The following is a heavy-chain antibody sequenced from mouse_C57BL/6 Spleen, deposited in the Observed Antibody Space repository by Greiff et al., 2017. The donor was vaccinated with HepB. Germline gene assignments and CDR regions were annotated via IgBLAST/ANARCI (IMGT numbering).Heavy chain of an antibody. CDR2: IYPRSGNT. V-gene: IGHV1-81*01. CDR3: AREGYYAWFAY. Sequence: LVESGAELARPGASVKLSCKASGYTFTSYGISWVKQRTGQGLEWIGEIYPRSGNTYYNEKFKGKATLTADKSSSTAYMELRSLTSEDSAVYFCAREGYYAWFAYWGQGTLVTVSA. CDR1: GYTFTSYG. D-gene: IGHD2-3*01. J-gene: IGHJ3*01.